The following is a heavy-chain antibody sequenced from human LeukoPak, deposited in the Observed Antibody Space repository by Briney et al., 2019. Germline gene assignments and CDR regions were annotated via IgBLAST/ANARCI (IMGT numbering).Heavy chain of an antibody. CDR3: ATGLTEPFTGMDV. CDR2: ITNSGNSK. Sequence: PGGSLRLSCAASEFTFSSYSMNWVRQAPGKGLEWVSYITNSGNSKSYADSVKGRFTISRDNTKNSLYLQMNGLRAEDTAVYHCATGLTEPFTGMDVWGQGTTVTVSS. J-gene: IGHJ6*02. D-gene: IGHD1-14*01. V-gene: IGHV3-48*01. CDR1: EFTFSSYS.